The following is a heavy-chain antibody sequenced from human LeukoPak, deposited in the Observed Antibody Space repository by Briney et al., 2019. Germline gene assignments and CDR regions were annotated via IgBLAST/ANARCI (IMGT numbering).Heavy chain of an antibody. D-gene: IGHD3-22*01. Sequence: PSETLSLTCTVSRGSISSSSYYWGWIRQPPGEGLEWIGSIYYSGSTYYIPSLKSRVTISVDTSKNQFSLKLSSVTAADTAVYYCARPYYYDSSGYYVWGQGTLVTVSS. CDR3: ARPYYYDSSGYYV. CDR1: RGSISSSSYY. CDR2: IYYSGST. V-gene: IGHV4-39*01. J-gene: IGHJ4*02.